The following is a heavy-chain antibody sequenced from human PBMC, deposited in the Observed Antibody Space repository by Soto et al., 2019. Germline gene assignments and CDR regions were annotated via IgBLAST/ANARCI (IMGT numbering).Heavy chain of an antibody. J-gene: IGHJ4*02. CDR1: GGSVSSGNYY. D-gene: IGHD3-22*01. CDR2: LYYSGRL. Sequence: SETLSLTCTVSGGSVSSGNYYWSWIRQPPGKGLEWIGYLYYSGRLNYNPSLRSRVTISPDTSKNQFSLKLSSVTAADTAVYYCARDPGYDSSGYFVDYWGQGIMVTVSS. CDR3: ARDPGYDSSGYFVDY. V-gene: IGHV4-61*01.